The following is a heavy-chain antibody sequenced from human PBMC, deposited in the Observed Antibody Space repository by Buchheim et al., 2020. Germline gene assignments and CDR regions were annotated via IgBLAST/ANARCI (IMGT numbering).Heavy chain of an antibody. CDR2: IYYSGST. J-gene: IGHJ5*02. CDR3: ARWDLQQLVGVYDWFDP. CDR1: GGSISSSSYY. Sequence: QLQLQESGPGLVKPSETLSLTCTVSGGSISSSSYYWGWIRQPPGKGLEWIGSIYYSGSTYYNPSLKSRVTISVDTSKNQFSLKLSSVTAADTAVYYCARWDLQQLVGVYDWFDPWGQGTL. D-gene: IGHD6-13*01. V-gene: IGHV4-39*01.